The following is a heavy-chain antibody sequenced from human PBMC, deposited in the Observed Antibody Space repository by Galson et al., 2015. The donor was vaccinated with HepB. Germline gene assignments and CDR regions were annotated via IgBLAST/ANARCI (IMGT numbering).Heavy chain of an antibody. D-gene: IGHD3-22*01. CDR1: GYTFTSYD. CDR2: MNPNSGNT. J-gene: IGHJ4*02. Sequence: SVKVSCKASGYTFTSYDINWVRQATGQGLEWMGWMNPNSGNTGNAQKFQGRVTMTRNTSISTAYMELSSLRSEDTAVYYCAREQVVITYDYWGQGTLVTVSS. V-gene: IGHV1-8*01. CDR3: AREQVVITYDY.